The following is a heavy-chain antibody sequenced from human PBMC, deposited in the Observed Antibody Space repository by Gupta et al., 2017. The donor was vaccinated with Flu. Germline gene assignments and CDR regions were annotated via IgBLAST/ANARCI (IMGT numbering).Heavy chain of an antibody. CDR2: IAGVAGSGVSP. Sequence: YAMTWVRQAPGKGLEWVSTIAGVAGSGVSPYYADSVKGRFTISRDDSKNTLYLQLNSLRVEDTAGYYGAKDLYTSGCLPTCGMDGWGQGTTVTVSS. V-gene: IGHV3-23*01. D-gene: IGHD6-19*01. CDR3: AKDLYTSGCLPTCGMDG. J-gene: IGHJ6*02. CDR1: YA.